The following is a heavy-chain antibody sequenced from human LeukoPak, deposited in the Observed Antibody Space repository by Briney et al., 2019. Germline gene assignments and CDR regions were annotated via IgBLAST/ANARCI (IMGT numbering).Heavy chain of an antibody. CDR2: ISAYNGNT. V-gene: IGHV1-18*01. J-gene: IGHJ4*02. CDR1: GYTFTSYG. D-gene: IGHD6-19*01. Sequence: ASVKVSCKASGYTFTSYGISWVRQAPGQGLEWMGWISAYNGNTNYAQKLQGRVTMTTGTSTSTAYMELRSLRSDDTAVYYCARVPNRYSSGWRVFDYWGQGTLVTVSS. CDR3: ARVPNRYSSGWRVFDY.